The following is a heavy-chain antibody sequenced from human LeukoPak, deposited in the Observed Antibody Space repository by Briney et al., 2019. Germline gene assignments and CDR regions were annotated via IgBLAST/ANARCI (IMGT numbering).Heavy chain of an antibody. CDR1: GYTFTGYY. CDR2: INPNSGGT. Sequence: ASVKVFCKASGYTFTGYYMHWVRQAPGQGLEWMGWINPNSGGTNYAQKFQGRVTMTRDTSISTAYMELSRLRSDDTAVYYCARDLVGATTFDYWGQGTLVTVSS. J-gene: IGHJ4*02. D-gene: IGHD1-26*01. V-gene: IGHV1-2*02. CDR3: ARDLVGATTFDY.